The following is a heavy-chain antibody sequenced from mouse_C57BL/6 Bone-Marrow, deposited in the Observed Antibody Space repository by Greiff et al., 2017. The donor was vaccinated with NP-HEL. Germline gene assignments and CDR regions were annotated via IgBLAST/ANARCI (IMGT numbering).Heavy chain of an antibody. CDR3: VTRGHYYAMDY. CDR1: GFNIKDDY. J-gene: IGHJ4*01. V-gene: IGHV14-4*01. Sequence: EVQLQQSGAELVRPGASVKLSCTASGFNIKDDYMHWVKQRPEQGLEWIGWIDPENGDTEYASKFQGKATITADTSSNTAYLQLSSLTSEDTAVYYCVTRGHYYAMDYWGQGTSVTVSS. CDR2: IDPENGDT.